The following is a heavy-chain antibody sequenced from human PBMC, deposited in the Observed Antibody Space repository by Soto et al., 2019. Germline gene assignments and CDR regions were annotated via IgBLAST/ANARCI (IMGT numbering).Heavy chain of an antibody. D-gene: IGHD5-12*01. CDR3: AKLPVDIVATSTFDI. CDR2: ISGSGGST. Sequence: EVQLLESGGGLVQPGGSLRLSCAASGFTFSSYAMSWVRQAPGKGLEWVSAISGSGGSTYYADSVKGRFTISRDNSKNTLYLQMNSLRAEDRAVYYYAKLPVDIVATSTFDIWGQGTMVTVSS. V-gene: IGHV3-23*01. J-gene: IGHJ3*02. CDR1: GFTFSSYA.